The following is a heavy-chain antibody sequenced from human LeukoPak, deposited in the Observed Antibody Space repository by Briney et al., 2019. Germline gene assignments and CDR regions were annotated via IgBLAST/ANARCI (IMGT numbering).Heavy chain of an antibody. Sequence: GASVKVSCKASGYTFTGYYMHWVRQAPGQGLEWMGWINPNSGGTNYAQKFQGRVTMTRDTSISTAYMELSRLRSDDTAVYYCARARGRSTSYYYMDVWGKGTTVTVSS. V-gene: IGHV1-2*02. J-gene: IGHJ6*03. D-gene: IGHD2-2*01. CDR1: GYTFTGYY. CDR3: ARARGRSTSYYYMDV. CDR2: INPNSGGT.